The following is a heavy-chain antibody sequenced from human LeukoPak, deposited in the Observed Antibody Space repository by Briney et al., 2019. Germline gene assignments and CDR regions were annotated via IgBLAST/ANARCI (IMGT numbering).Heavy chain of an antibody. J-gene: IGHJ5*02. V-gene: IGHV3-21*01. CDR1: GFTFSVHA. D-gene: IGHD3-10*01. Sequence: GGSLRLSCAASGFTFSVHAMNWVRQAPGKGLEWVSSISDTGGFTMYADSVKGRFTISRDNVRNSLYLQMNSLRADDTAVYFCARVPSGSGSYLWWFDPWGQGTLVTVSS. CDR3: ARVPSGSGSYLWWFDP. CDR2: ISDTGGFT.